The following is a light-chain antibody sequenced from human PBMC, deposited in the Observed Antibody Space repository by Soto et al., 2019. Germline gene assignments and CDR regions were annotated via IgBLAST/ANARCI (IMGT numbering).Light chain of an antibody. V-gene: IGLV2-8*01. Sequence: QSVLTQPPSASGSPGQSVTISCTGTSSDVGGYNYVSWYQQYPGRAPKLMIYEVTKRHSGVPDRFSGSKSGNTDSLTVSGLQADDEADYACSSYAASNNFYFVFGGGTKLTVL. J-gene: IGLJ3*02. CDR2: EVT. CDR1: SSDVGGYNY. CDR3: SSYAASNNFYFV.